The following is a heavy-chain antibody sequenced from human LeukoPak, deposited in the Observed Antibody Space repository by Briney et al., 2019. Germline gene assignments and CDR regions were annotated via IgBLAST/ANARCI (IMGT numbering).Heavy chain of an antibody. CDR3: ARGIVVVPAAILWNAFDI. Sequence: ASVKVSCKASGGTFSSYAISWVRQAPGQGFEWMGGIIPIFGTANYAQKFQGRVTITTDESTSTAYMELSSLRSEDTAVYYCARGIVVVPAAILWNAFDIWGQGTMVTVSS. V-gene: IGHV1-69*05. CDR2: IIPIFGTA. D-gene: IGHD2-2*02. J-gene: IGHJ3*02. CDR1: GGTFSSYA.